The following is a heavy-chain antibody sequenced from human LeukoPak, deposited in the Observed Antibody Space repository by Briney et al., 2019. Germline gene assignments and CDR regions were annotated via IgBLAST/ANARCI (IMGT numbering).Heavy chain of an antibody. Sequence: SQTLSLTCAISGDSVSNNNAAWNWIRQSPSRGLEWLGRTYYRSEWHYDYAVSVKSRITINADTSKNQFSLQLNSVTPEDTAVYYCASDWALRFWGQGTLVTVSS. CDR2: TYYRSEWHY. V-gene: IGHV6-1*01. CDR1: GDSVSNNNAA. J-gene: IGHJ4*02. D-gene: IGHD7-27*01. CDR3: ASDWALRF.